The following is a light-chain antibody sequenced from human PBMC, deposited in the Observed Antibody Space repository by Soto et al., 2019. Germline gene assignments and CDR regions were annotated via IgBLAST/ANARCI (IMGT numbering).Light chain of an antibody. Sequence: QSALTQPASVSGSPGQSITISCTGTSSDIGSYNFVSWYQHHPDKAPKRIIYEGTKRPSGVSNRFSGSKSGNTASLTISGLQAEDEADYYCLSYAGSGTLGFGAGTKVTVL. CDR3: LSYAGSGTLG. V-gene: IGLV2-23*01. CDR1: SSDIGSYNF. J-gene: IGLJ2*01. CDR2: EGT.